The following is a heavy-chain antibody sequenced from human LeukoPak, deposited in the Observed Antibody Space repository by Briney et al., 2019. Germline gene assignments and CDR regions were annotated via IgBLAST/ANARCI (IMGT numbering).Heavy chain of an antibody. CDR3: AREGGANRPLDY. J-gene: IGHJ4*02. CDR2: IYTSGST. V-gene: IGHV4-4*07. D-gene: IGHD4/OR15-4a*01. CDR1: GDSIISYY. Sequence: SETLSLTCTVSGDSIISYYWSWIRQPAGKGLEWIGRIYTSGSTNYNPSLKSRVTMSVDTSKNQFSLKLGSVTAADTAVYYCAREGGANRPLDYWGQGTLVTVSS.